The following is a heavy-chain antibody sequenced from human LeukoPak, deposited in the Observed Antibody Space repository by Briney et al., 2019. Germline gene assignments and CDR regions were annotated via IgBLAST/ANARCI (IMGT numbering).Heavy chain of an antibody. Sequence: ASVKFSCKASGYTFTSYGISWVRQAPGQGSEWMGWISAYNGNTNYAQKLQGRVTMTTDTSTSTAYMELRSMRSDDTAVYYCARDFVGATKGGFDYWGQGTLVTVSS. CDR1: GYTFTSYG. CDR3: ARDFVGATKGGFDY. CDR2: ISAYNGNT. V-gene: IGHV1-18*01. J-gene: IGHJ4*02. D-gene: IGHD1-26*01.